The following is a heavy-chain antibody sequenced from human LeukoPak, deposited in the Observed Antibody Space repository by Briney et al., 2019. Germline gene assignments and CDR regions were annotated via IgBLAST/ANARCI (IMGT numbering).Heavy chain of an antibody. D-gene: IGHD6-13*01. CDR1: GFSLSTSGVR. V-gene: IGHV2-70*04. J-gene: IGHJ4*02. CDR2: IDWDDDT. CDR3: ARIYSDSGSYHFDH. Sequence: SGPTLVKPTQTLTLTCTFSGFSLSTSGVRGSWIRQPPGKALEWLARIDWDDDTFYTPSLKTRLTISKDTSKNQVVLTMTNMDPVDTATYYCARIYSDSGSYHFDHWGRGTLVTVSS.